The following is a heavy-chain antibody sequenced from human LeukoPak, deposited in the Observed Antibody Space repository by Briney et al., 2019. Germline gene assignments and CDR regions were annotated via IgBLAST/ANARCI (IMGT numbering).Heavy chain of an antibody. Sequence: GGSLRLSCAASGFTFSGFWMHWVRQAPGKGLVWVSRISSDGSNTNYADSVKGRFTISRDNAKNTLYLQMDSLTGDDTAVYYCASRNFGSSPFDYWGQGTLVTVSS. J-gene: IGHJ4*02. CDR2: ISSDGSNT. V-gene: IGHV3-74*01. CDR3: ASRNFGSSPFDY. CDR1: GFTFSGFW. D-gene: IGHD3-10*01.